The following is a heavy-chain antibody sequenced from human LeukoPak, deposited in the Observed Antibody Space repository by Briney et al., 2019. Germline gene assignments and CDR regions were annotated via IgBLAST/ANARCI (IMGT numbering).Heavy chain of an antibody. J-gene: IGHJ6*02. CDR3: AKGFSWTTVNPGLLPGMDV. Sequence: GRSLRLSCAASGFTFSSYGMHWVRQAPGKGLEGVAVISYDGSNKYYADSVKGRFTISRDNSKNTLYLQMNSLRAEDTAVYYCAKGFSWTTVNPGLLPGMDVWGQGTTVSVSS. V-gene: IGHV3-30*18. D-gene: IGHD4-11*01. CDR1: GFTFSSYG. CDR2: ISYDGSNK.